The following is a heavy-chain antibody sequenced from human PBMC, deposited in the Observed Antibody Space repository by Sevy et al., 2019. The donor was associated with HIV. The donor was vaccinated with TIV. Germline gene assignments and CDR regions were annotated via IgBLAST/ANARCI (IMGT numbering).Heavy chain of an antibody. D-gene: IGHD1-26*01. CDR3: ARACGVGVTNGPTFDY. J-gene: IGHJ4*01. CDR2: INHSGST. CDR1: GGSFSGYY. V-gene: IGHV4-34*01. Sequence: SETLSLTCAVYGGSFSGYYWSWIRQPPGKGLEWIGEINHSGSTNYNPSLKSRVIISVDTSKNQFSLKLSSVTAEDTALYYRARACGVGVTNGPTFDYLGHGTLVTVSS.